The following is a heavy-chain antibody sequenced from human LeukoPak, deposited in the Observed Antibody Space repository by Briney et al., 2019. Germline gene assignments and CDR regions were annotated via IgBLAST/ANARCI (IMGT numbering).Heavy chain of an antibody. CDR1: GGSFSGYY. D-gene: IGHD5-18*01. Sequence: ETLSLTCAVYGGSFSGYYWSWIRQPPGKGLEWIGEINHSGSTNYNPSLKSRVTISVDTSKNQFSLKLSSVTAADTAVYYCARAPLNTAMVTEGVFDYWGQGTLVTVSS. J-gene: IGHJ4*02. CDR2: INHSGST. V-gene: IGHV4-34*01. CDR3: ARAPLNTAMVTEGVFDY.